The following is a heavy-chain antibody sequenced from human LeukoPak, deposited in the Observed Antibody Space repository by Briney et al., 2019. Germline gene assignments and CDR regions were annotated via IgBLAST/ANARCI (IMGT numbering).Heavy chain of an antibody. J-gene: IGHJ4*02. CDR2: IIPIFGTA. CDR3: ARDSRNWRGYYTEQHIDY. Sequence: ASVKVSCKASGGTFSSYAISWVRQAPGQGLEWMGGIIPIFGTANYAQKFQGRVTITADESTSTAYMELSSLRSEDTAVYFCARDSRNWRGYYTEQHIDYWGQGTLVTVSS. V-gene: IGHV1-69*01. CDR1: GGTFSSYA. D-gene: IGHD3-3*01.